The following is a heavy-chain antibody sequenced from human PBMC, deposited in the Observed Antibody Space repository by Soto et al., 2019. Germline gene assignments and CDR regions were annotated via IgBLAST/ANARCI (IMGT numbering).Heavy chain of an antibody. CDR1: GFTFSSYG. CDR3: ARDCSSTSCPTAMDV. V-gene: IGHV3-33*01. D-gene: IGHD2-2*01. J-gene: IGHJ6*03. CDR2: IWYDGSNK. Sequence: GGSLRLSCAASGFTFSSYGMHWVRQAPGKGLEWVAVIWYDGSNKYYADSVKGRFTISRDNSKNTLYLQMNSLRAEDTAVYYCARDCSSTSCPTAMDVWGKGTTVTVSS.